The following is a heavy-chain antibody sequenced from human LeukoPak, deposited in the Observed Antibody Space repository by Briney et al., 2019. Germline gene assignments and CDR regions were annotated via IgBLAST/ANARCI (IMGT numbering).Heavy chain of an antibody. CDR3: ARVGYYDSSDWQTYYFDY. D-gene: IGHD3-22*01. CDR1: GGSISSGGYS. Sequence: PSETLSLTCAVSGGSISSGGYSWSWIRQPPGKGLEWIGYIYHSGSTYYNPSLKSRVTISVDRSKNQFSLKLSSVTAADTAVYYCARVGYYDSSDWQTYYFDYWGQGTLVTVSS. J-gene: IGHJ4*02. V-gene: IGHV4-30-2*01. CDR2: IYHSGST.